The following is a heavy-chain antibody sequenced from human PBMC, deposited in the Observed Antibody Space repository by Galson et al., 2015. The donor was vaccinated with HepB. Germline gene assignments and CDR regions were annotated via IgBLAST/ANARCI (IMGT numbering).Heavy chain of an antibody. D-gene: IGHD5-24*01. CDR2: IWHDGSNE. J-gene: IGHJ4*02. Sequence: SLRLSCAASGFAFSSYGMNWVRQAPGKGLEWVAVIWHDGSNEDYVDSVKGRFTISRDNSKNTLYLQMNSLRAEDTAVYYCAREIRGRWYYFGYWGQGTLVTVSS. V-gene: IGHV3-33*01. CDR3: AREIRGRWYYFGY. CDR1: GFAFSSYG.